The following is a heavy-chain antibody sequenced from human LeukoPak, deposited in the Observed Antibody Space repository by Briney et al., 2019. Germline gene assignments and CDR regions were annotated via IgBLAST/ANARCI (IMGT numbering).Heavy chain of an antibody. CDR3: ARVGGTNYYYYGMDV. CDR2: IYDSGST. D-gene: IGHD1-1*01. J-gene: IGHJ6*02. CDR1: GGSISSYY. V-gene: IGHV4-59*01. Sequence: PSETLSLTCTVSGGSISSYYWSWIRQPPGKGLEWIGYIYDSGSTNYNPSLKSRVTISVDTSKNQFSLKLSSVTAADTAVYYCARVGGTNYYYYGMDVWGQGTTVTVSS.